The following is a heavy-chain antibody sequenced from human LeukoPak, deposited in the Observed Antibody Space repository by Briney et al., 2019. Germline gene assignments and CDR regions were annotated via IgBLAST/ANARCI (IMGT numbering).Heavy chain of an antibody. CDR1: GGSISSYY. CDR3: ARHSPGDSMYLFGY. CDR2: IYYSGST. V-gene: IGHV4-59*08. J-gene: IGHJ4*02. D-gene: IGHD4-17*01. Sequence: RASETLSLTCTVSGGSISSYYWSWIRQPPGKGLEWIGYIYYSGSTNYNPSLKSRVTISVDTSKNQFSLKLSSVTAADTAVYYCARHSPGDSMYLFGYWGQGTLATVSS.